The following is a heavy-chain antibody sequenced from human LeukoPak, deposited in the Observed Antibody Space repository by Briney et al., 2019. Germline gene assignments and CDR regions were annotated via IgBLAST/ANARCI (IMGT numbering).Heavy chain of an antibody. CDR2: IYHSGST. D-gene: IGHD2-2*01. V-gene: IGHV4-34*01. CDR1: GGSFSGYY. J-gene: IGHJ4*02. Sequence: SETLSLTCAVYGGSFSGYYWSWIRQPPGKGLEWIGEIYHSGSTNYNPSLKSRVTISVDRSKNQFSLKLSSVTAADTAVYYCARDPNCSSTSCYLVWGQGTLVTVSS. CDR3: ARDPNCSSTSCYLV.